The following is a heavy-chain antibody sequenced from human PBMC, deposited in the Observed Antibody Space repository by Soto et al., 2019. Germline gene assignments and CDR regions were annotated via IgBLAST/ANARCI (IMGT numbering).Heavy chain of an antibody. J-gene: IGHJ4*02. V-gene: IGHV1-69*01. CDR1: RGTFNNSA. CDR3: ASSYGTSWYGDY. Sequence: QVQLVQSGAEVKKPGSSVKVSCKASRGTFNNSALTWVRQAPGQGLEWMGGIIPVSATTNYAPNFQGRLTLTADEATNTAYIEPSSLITDDTAVYYCASSYGTSWYGDYWGQGTLVTVAS. D-gene: IGHD6-13*01. CDR2: IIPVSATT.